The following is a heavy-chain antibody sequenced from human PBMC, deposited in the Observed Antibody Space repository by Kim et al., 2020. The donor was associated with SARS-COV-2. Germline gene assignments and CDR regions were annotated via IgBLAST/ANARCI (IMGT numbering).Heavy chain of an antibody. CDR3: TTALYDFWSGYEAD. V-gene: IGHV3-15*01. D-gene: IGHD3-3*01. CDR1: GFTFSNAW. J-gene: IGHJ4*02. Sequence: GGSLRLSCAASGFTFSNAWMSWVRQAPGKGLEWVGRIKSKTDGGTTDYAAPVKGRFTISRDDSKNTLYLQMNSLKTEDTAVYYCTTALYDFWSGYEADWGQGTLVTVSS. CDR2: IKSKTDGGTT.